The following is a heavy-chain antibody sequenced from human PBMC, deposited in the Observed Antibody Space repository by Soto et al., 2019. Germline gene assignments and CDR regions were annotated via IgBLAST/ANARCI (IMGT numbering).Heavy chain of an antibody. V-gene: IGHV1-18*01. CDR1: GYTFTRSG. J-gene: IGHJ6*04. CDR3: ARGGGPPYSYYGRDV. CDR2: ISSYNGDT. Sequence: ASVKVSCKASGYTFTRSGISWVRQAPGQGPEWMGWISSYNGDTNYAQTFQGRVTMTTDTSTSTAYMELRSLRSDDTAVYYCARGGGPPYSYYGRDVGGKGTPVT.